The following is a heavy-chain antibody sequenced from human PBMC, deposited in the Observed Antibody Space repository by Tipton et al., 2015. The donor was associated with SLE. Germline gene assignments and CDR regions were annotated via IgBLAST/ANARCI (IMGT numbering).Heavy chain of an antibody. J-gene: IGHJ1*01. D-gene: IGHD6-19*01. V-gene: IGHV1-69*05. Sequence: QSGAEVKKPGSSVKVSCKASGGTFSSYAISWVRQAPGQGLEWMGGIIPIFGTANYAQKFQGRVTITTDESTSTAYMELSSLRSDDTAVYYCARDPGSVAVAGTPFQHWGQGTLVTVSS. CDR3: ARDPGSVAVAGTPFQH. CDR2: IIPIFGTA. CDR1: GGTFSSYA.